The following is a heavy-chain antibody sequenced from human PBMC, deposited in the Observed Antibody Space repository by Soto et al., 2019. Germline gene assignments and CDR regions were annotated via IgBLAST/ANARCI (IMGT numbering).Heavy chain of an antibody. CDR1: GYTFTSYG. D-gene: IGHD2-2*01. CDR2: ISAYNGNT. Sequence: ASVKVSCKASGYTFTSYGISWVRQAPGQGLEWMGWISAYNGNTNYAQKLQGRVTTTTDTSTSTAYMELRSLRSDDTAVYYCARVQGYCRSSSCYLNYWGQGTLVTVSS. CDR3: ARVQGYCRSSSCYLNY. J-gene: IGHJ4*02. V-gene: IGHV1-18*01.